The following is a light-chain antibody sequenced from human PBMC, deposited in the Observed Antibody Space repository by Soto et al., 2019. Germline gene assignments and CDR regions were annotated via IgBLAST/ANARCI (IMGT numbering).Light chain of an antibody. J-gene: IGLJ3*02. CDR3: SSFTDTGTVM. CDR2: DVS. CDR1: SSDVGAYHS. Sequence: QSVLTQPASVSGSPGQSFTISCTGTSSDVGAYHSVSWYQQHPGKAPKLIILDVSNRPSGVSNRFSGSKSGNTASLTISGLQAEDEADYYCSSFTDTGTVMFGGGTKLTVL. V-gene: IGLV2-14*03.